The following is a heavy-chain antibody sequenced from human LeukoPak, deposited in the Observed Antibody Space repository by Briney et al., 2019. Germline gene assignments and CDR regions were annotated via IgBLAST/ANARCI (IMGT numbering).Heavy chain of an antibody. Sequence: SETLSLTCTVSGGSISSYYWSWIRQPPGKGLEWIGYIYYSGSTNYNPSLKSRVTISVDTSKNQFSLKLSSVTAADTAVYYCARDRGLRYYYYYMDVWGKGTTVTASS. D-gene: IGHD3-10*01. J-gene: IGHJ6*03. CDR2: IYYSGST. V-gene: IGHV4-59*01. CDR1: GGSISSYY. CDR3: ARDRGLRYYYYYMDV.